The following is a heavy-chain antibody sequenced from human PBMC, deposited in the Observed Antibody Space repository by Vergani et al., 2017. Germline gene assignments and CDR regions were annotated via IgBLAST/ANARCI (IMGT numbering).Heavy chain of an antibody. J-gene: IGHJ5*02. CDR3: AGAWSWAAIRWFDP. Sequence: QVQLQESGPGLVKPSETLSLTCAVSGYSISSGYYWGWIRQPPGKGLEWIGSIYHSGSTYYNPSLKSRVTISVDTSKNQFSLKLSSVTAADTAVYYCAGAWSWAAIRWFDPWGQGTLVTVSS. V-gene: IGHV4-38-2*01. CDR1: GYSISSGYY. D-gene: IGHD2-2*02. CDR2: IYHSGST.